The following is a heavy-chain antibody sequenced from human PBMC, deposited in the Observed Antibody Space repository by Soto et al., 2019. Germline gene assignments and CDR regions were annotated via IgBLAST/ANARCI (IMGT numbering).Heavy chain of an antibody. Sequence: SVKVSCKTSGGTFSSYSFSWVRQAPGQGLEWMGRIIPMFDITNYAQKFQGRVTITADKSMSTVYLELSSLRSEDTAVYYCARSIVVVTALDYWGQGTLVTVSS. CDR3: ARSIVVVTALDY. D-gene: IGHD2-21*02. V-gene: IGHV1-69*02. CDR2: IIPMFDIT. J-gene: IGHJ4*02. CDR1: GGTFSSYS.